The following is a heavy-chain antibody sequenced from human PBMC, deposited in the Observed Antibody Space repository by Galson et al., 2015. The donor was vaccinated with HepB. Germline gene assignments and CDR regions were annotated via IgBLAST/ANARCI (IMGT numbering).Heavy chain of an antibody. V-gene: IGHV3-23*01. Sequence: SLRLSCAASGFTFSSYAMSWVRQAPGKGLEWVSAISGSGGSTYYADSVKGRFTISRDNSKNTLYLQMNSLRAEDTAVYYCAKERVEMATIPDVIGYWGQGTLVTVSS. J-gene: IGHJ4*02. CDR3: AKERVEMATIPDVIGY. CDR1: GFTFSSYA. CDR2: ISGSGGST. D-gene: IGHD5-24*01.